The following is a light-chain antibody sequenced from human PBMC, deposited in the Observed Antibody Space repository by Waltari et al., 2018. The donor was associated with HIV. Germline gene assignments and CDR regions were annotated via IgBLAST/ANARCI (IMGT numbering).Light chain of an antibody. CDR3: GTWDNNLGAGI. J-gene: IGLJ1*01. Sequence: QSVLTQPPSVSAAPGQSVTISCYGSTSNIGNNYVSWYQQVPGTAPKLLIYDNHSRPSVIPDRFSGSKSDTSATLDITGLQTGDEADYYCGTWDNNLGAGIFGTGTKVTVL. CDR1: TSNIGNNY. CDR2: DNH. V-gene: IGLV1-51*01.